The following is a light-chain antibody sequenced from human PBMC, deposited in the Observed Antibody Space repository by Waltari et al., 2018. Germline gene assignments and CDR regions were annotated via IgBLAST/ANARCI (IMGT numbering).Light chain of an antibody. Sequence: HSALTQPASVSGSPGQSITIPCTGTSSDVGGYKYVSWYQQHPGKAPKLMIYDVTNRPSGISNRFSGSKSGNTASLTISGLQAEDEADYYCNSYTSSSTGVFGTGTKVTVL. J-gene: IGLJ1*01. CDR3: NSYTSSSTGV. V-gene: IGLV2-14*03. CDR1: SSDVGGYKY. CDR2: DVT.